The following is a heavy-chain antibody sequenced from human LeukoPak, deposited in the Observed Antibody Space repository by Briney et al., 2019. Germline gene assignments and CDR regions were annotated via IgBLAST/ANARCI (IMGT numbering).Heavy chain of an antibody. CDR3: AKNPGYTYGDS. CDR1: GFTFSSYA. D-gene: IGHD5-18*01. J-gene: IGHJ4*02. Sequence: GGSLRLSCAASGFTFSSYAMSWVRQAPGKGLEWVSIISHTGGSTYYADSVKGRFTISRDNSKNTLYVQMNSLRAEDTAVYYCAKNPGYTYGDSWGQGTLVTVSS. V-gene: IGHV3-23*01. CDR2: ISHTGGST.